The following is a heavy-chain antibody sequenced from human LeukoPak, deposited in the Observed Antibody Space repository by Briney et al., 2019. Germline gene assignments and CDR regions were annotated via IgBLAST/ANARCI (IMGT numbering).Heavy chain of an antibody. CDR3: TTYASGAANY. CDR2: IKPKSDGETT. Sequence: GGSLRLSCAASGFTFNIAWMNWVRQAPGRGLEWVGRIKPKSDGETTDYAVPVKGRFAISRDDSENTLYLQMNSLKTEDTAVYYCTTYASGAANYWGQGTLVTVSS. J-gene: IGHJ4*02. D-gene: IGHD2-2*01. V-gene: IGHV3-15*01. CDR1: GFTFNIAW.